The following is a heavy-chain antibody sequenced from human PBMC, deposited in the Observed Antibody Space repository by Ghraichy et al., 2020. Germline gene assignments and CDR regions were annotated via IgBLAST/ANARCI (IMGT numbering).Heavy chain of an antibody. CDR2: IYYSGST. CDR3: ARDRGRRQWPYYFDY. D-gene: IGHD6-19*01. CDR1: GGSISSYY. J-gene: IGHJ4*02. V-gene: IGHV4-59*01. Sequence: ETLSLTCTVSGGSISSYYWSWIRQPPGKGLEWIGYIYYSGSTNYNPSLKSRVTISVDTSKNQFSLKLSSVTAADTAVYYCARDRGRRQWPYYFDYWGQGTLVTVSS.